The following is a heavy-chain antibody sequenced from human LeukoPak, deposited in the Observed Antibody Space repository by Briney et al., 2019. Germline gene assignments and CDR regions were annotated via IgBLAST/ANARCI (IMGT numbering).Heavy chain of an antibody. CDR1: GFTFSNHW. J-gene: IGHJ6*03. CDR3: ARGIKGYCSGGSCYLADYYYMDV. Sequence: TGGPLRLSCTASGFTFSNHWMHWVRQAPGKGLVWVARITSDGTSTTYADSVKGRFTISRDNAKNSLYLQMNSLRAEDTAVYYCARGIKGYCSGGSCYLADYYYMDVWGKGTTVTVSS. D-gene: IGHD2-15*01. CDR2: ITSDGTST. V-gene: IGHV3-74*03.